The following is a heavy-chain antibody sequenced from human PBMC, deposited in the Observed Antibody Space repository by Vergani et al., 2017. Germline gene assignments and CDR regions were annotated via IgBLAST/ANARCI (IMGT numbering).Heavy chain of an antibody. CDR3: ARHLRQQPNDY. Sequence: QEQLQESGPGLVKPSETLSLTCAVSGYSISSGYYWGWIRQPPGKGLEWIGSIYHSGSTYYNPSLKSRVTISVDTSKNQFSLKLSSVTAADTAVYYCARHLRQQPNDYWGQGTLVTVSS. CDR1: GYSISSGYY. V-gene: IGHV4-38-2*01. J-gene: IGHJ4*02. D-gene: IGHD6-13*01. CDR2: IYHSGST.